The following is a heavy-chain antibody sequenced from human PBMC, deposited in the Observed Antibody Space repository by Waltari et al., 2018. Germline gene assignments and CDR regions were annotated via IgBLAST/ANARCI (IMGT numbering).Heavy chain of an antibody. D-gene: IGHD2-21*01. CDR2: INPESGGT. Sequence: QVQLVQSGAEVPKPGASVKVSCTPSGYTFPDYHPHWVRQAPGQGLEWMGWINPESGGTYYAQTFQGWVTMTRDTSTNTVYMQLSSLKPDATATYYCARRSCSGECYAPYIYWGQGTLVTVSS. CDR1: GYTFPDYH. J-gene: IGHJ4*02. V-gene: IGHV1-2*04. CDR3: ARRSCSGECYAPYIY.